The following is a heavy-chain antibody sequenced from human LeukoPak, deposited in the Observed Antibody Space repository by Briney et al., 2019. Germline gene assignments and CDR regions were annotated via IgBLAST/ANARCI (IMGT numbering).Heavy chain of an antibody. CDR3: ARWLQSWGVFDY. V-gene: IGHV3-30*04. J-gene: IGHJ4*02. CDR1: GFTFSSYA. Sequence: GRSLRLSCAASGFTFSSYAMHWVRQAPGKGLEWVAVISCDGSNKYYADSVKGRFTISRDNSKNTLYLQMNSLRAEDTAVYYCARWLQSWGVFDYWGQGTLVTVSS. D-gene: IGHD5-24*01. CDR2: ISCDGSNK.